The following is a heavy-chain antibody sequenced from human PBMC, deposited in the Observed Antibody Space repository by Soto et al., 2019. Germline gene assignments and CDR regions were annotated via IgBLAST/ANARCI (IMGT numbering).Heavy chain of an antibody. CDR2: ISSSSTTI. J-gene: IGHJ4*02. V-gene: IGHV3-48*02. Sequence: EVQLVESGGGLVQPGGSLRLSCAASGFTFGSYSMNWVRQATGKGLEWVSYISSSSTTIYYADSVKGRFTISRDNAKNSLYLQMKSLRDEDTAVYFCASESQAYWGQGTLVTVSS. CDR3: ASESQAY. CDR1: GFTFGSYS.